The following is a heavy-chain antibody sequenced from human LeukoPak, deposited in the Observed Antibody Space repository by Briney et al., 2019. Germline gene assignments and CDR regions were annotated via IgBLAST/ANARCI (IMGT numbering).Heavy chain of an antibody. CDR2: INPKSGGT. CDR3: ARGNRRWLQWDGFDY. J-gene: IGHJ4*02. V-gene: IGHV1-2*02. CDR1: GYTFTGYY. Sequence: EASVKVSCKASGYTFTGYYMHWVRQAPGQGLEWMGWINPKSGGTNYAQKFQGRVTMTRDTSISTAYMEMSRLRSDDTAVYYCARGNRRWLQWDGFDYWGQGTLVTVSS. D-gene: IGHD5-24*01.